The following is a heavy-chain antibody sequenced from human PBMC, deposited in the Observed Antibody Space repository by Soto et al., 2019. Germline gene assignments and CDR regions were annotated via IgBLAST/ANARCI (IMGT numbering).Heavy chain of an antibody. CDR1: GFPLSIQS. J-gene: IGHJ6*02. D-gene: IGHD2-15*01. CDR2: IRNSSSYI. V-gene: IGHV3-21*01. CDR3: ARSPQLRGYCSGGSCYSGYYYYGMDV. Sequence: SGPVCGFPLSIQSMNWVRQAPGKGVEWVPSIRNSSSYIYYADSVKGRFTISRDNAKNSLYLQMNSLRAEDTAVYYCARSPQLRGYCSGGSCYSGYYYYGMDVWGQGTTVTVSS.